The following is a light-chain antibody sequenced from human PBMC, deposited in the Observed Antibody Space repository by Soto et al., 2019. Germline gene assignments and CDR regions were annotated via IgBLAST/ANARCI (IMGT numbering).Light chain of an antibody. J-gene: IGKJ3*01. CDR1: QSVTGSY. Sequence: EIVLTQSPGTLSLSPGERATLSCRASQSVTGSYLAWYQQKPGQAPRLLIYGASSRASGIPDRFSGSGSGTDFTLTISRLEPEDCAVDYCQQYGSSPPVTFGPGTKVDIK. CDR2: GAS. CDR3: QQYGSSPPVT. V-gene: IGKV3-20*01.